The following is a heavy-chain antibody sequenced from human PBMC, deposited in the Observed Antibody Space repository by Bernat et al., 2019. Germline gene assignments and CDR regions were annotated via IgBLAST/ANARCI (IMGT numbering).Heavy chain of an antibody. V-gene: IGHV1-18*01. CDR3: ARDTRDNCSGGSCYVHAFDI. J-gene: IGHJ3*02. Sequence: LVQSGAEVKKPGASVKVSCKASGYTFTSYGISWVRQAPGQGLEWMGWISAYNGNTNYAQKLQGRVTMTTDTSTSTAYMELRSLRSDDTAVYYCARDTRDNCSGGSCYVHAFDIWGQGTMVTVSS. D-gene: IGHD2-15*01. CDR1: GYTFTSYG. CDR2: ISAYNGNT.